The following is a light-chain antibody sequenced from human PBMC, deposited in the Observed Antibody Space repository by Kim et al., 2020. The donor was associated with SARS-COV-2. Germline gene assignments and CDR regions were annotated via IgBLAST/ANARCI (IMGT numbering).Light chain of an antibody. CDR1: QSLVHSDGNTY. CDR2: KVS. V-gene: IGKV2-30*02. Sequence: DVVMTQSPLSLPVTLGQPASISCRSSQSLVHSDGNTYLNWFQQRPGQSPRRLIYKVSNRDSGVPDRFSGSGSSTDFTLAISRVEAEDVAVYYCMQGTHWPPYTFGQGTKLEI. J-gene: IGKJ2*01. CDR3: MQGTHWPPYT.